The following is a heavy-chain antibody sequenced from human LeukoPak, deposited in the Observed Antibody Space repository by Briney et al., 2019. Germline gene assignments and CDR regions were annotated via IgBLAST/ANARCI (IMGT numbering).Heavy chain of an antibody. CDR3: AKDVYGSGSFYFDY. D-gene: IGHD3-10*01. CDR2: ISGSGGST. CDR1: GFTFSSYA. V-gene: IGHV3-23*01. J-gene: IGHJ4*02. Sequence: GGSLRLSCAASGFTFSSYAMSWVRQAPGKGLEWVSAISGSGGSTYYADSVKGRFTISRDNSKNTLCLQVNSLRAEDTAVYYCAKDVYGSGSFYFDYWGRGTLVTVSS.